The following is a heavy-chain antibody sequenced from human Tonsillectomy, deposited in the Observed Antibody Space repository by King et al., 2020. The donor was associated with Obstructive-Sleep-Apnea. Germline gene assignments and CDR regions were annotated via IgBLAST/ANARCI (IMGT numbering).Heavy chain of an antibody. CDR2: INQSGST. Sequence: VQLQQWGAGLLKPSETLSLTCAVYGGSFCGYYCSWIRQTPVKGLEWIGEINQSGSTNYNPSLKSRVTMSVDTSKNHFSLKLSSVTAADTAVYYCARGSGYVDYWGQGTLVTVSS. V-gene: IGHV4-34*01. CDR3: ARGSGYVDY. CDR1: GGSFCGYY. J-gene: IGHJ4*02. D-gene: IGHD1-26*01.